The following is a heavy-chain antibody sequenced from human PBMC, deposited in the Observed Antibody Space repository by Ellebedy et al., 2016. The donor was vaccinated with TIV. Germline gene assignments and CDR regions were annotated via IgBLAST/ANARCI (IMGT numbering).Heavy chain of an antibody. CDR1: GGSFSGYY. J-gene: IGHJ6*02. Sequence: SETLSLTCAVYGGSFSGYYWSWIRQPPGKGLEWIGEINHSGSTNYNPSLKSRVTVSVDTSKNQFSLKLSSVTAADTAVYYCATAVRYFDWLLYSGENYYYGMDVWGQGTTVTVSS. CDR3: ATAVRYFDWLLYSGENYYYGMDV. D-gene: IGHD3-9*01. CDR2: INHSGST. V-gene: IGHV4-34*01.